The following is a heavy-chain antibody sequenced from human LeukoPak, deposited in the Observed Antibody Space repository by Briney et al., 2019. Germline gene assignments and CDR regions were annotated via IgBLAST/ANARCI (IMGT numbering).Heavy chain of an antibody. V-gene: IGHV3-9*01. CDR3: AKDTGGSYSGFDY. CDR2: ISWNSGNV. CDR1: GFPFDDYS. D-gene: IGHD1-26*01. J-gene: IGHJ4*02. Sequence: PGGSLRLSCAASGFPFDDYSMHWVRQAPGKGLEWVAGISWNSGNVNYADSVRGRFTISRDNAKNSLYLQMNSLRPEDTALYYCAKDTGGSYSGFDYWGQGTLVTVSS.